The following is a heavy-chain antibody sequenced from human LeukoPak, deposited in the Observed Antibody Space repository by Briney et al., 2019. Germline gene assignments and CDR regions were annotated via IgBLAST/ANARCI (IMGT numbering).Heavy chain of an antibody. J-gene: IGHJ4*02. Sequence: SETLSLTCTVSGGSISNYYWNWIRQPPGKGLEWIGYIYYTGSTNYNPSLKSRVTMSVDTSKNQFSLNLKSVTPEDTAVYYCARAVGSFDWLPLFDYWGQGTLVTVSS. V-gene: IGHV4-59*01. D-gene: IGHD3-9*01. CDR1: GGSISNYY. CDR3: ARAVGSFDWLPLFDY. CDR2: IYYTGST.